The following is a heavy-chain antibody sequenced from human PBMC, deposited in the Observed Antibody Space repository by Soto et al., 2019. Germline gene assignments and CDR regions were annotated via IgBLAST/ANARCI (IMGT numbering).Heavy chain of an antibody. CDR2: ISHDGNDK. V-gene: IGHV3-30-3*01. Sequence: PGGSLRLSCAASGYTFSNYAMHWVRQAPGKGLEWVAFISHDGNDKYSADSVKGRFTISRDNSKNALYLQMNSLRPEDTAVYYCARNFKYCSNGVCYLHYLVIDVWGPGSTVTGSS. CDR3: ARNFKYCSNGVCYLHYLVIDV. D-gene: IGHD2-8*01. J-gene: IGHJ6*02. CDR1: GYTFSNYA.